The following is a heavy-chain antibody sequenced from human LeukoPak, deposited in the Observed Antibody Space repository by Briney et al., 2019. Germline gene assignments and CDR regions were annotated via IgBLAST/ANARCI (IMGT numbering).Heavy chain of an antibody. CDR3: ARDPDDTLDY. Sequence: GGSLRLSCAASGFSFSTYSMNWVRQAPGKWLEWVSFISGSSSPIYYADSVKGRFTISRDNAKDSLYLQMNSLRDEDTAVYYCARDPDDTLDYWGQGTLVTVSS. CDR2: ISGSSSPI. J-gene: IGHJ4*02. V-gene: IGHV3-48*02. CDR1: GFSFSTYS.